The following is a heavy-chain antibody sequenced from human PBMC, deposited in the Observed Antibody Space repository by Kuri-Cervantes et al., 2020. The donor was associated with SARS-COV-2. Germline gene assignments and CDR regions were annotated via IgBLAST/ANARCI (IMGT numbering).Heavy chain of an antibody. CDR3: ARGYGSTFMDV. J-gene: IGHJ6*03. CDR1: GFTFSSYS. Sequence: GESLKISCAASGFTFSSYSMNWVRQAPGKGLEWVSYISSSSSTIYYADSVKGRFTISRDNAKNSLYLQMNSLRAEDTAVYYCARGYGSTFMDVWGKGTTVTVSS. V-gene: IGHV3-48*01. CDR2: ISSSSSTI. D-gene: IGHD2-2*01.